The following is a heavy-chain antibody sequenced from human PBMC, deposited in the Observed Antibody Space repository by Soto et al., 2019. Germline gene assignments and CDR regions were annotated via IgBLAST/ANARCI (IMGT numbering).Heavy chain of an antibody. V-gene: IGHV3-66*01. CDR1: GFTVSSNY. CDR2: IYSGGST. J-gene: IGHJ3*02. CDR3: ARESTTGTDAFDI. D-gene: IGHD1-1*01. Sequence: PGGSLRLSCAASGFTVSSNYMSWVRQAPGKGLEWVSVIYSGGSTYYADSVKGRFTISRDNSKNTLYLQVNSLRAEDTAVYYCARESTTGTDAFDIWGQGTMVTVSS.